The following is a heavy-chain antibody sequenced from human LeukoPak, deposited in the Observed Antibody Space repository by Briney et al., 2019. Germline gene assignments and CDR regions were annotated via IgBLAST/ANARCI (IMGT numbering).Heavy chain of an antibody. Sequence: GGSLRLSCAASGFTFSSYAMHWVRQAPGKGLEWVAVISYDGSNKYYADSVKGRFTISRDNSKNTLYLQMNSLRAEDTAVYYCARESGCYSVPYYFDYWGQGTLVTVSS. D-gene: IGHD1-26*01. CDR1: GFTFSSYA. CDR3: ARESGCYSVPYYFDY. CDR2: ISYDGSNK. J-gene: IGHJ4*02. V-gene: IGHV3-30-3*01.